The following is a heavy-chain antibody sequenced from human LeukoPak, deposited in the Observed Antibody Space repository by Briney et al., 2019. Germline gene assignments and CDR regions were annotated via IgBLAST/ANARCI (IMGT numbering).Heavy chain of an antibody. CDR2: ISGSGGSI. Sequence: GGSLRLSCAASGFTFSSYAMSWVRQAPGKGLEWVSVISGSGGSIYYADSVKGRCTISRDNSKNTLYLQMNSLRAEDTAVYYCAREVTITSNWFDPWGQGTLVTVSS. CDR1: GFTFSSYA. D-gene: IGHD5-12*01. CDR3: AREVTITSNWFDP. V-gene: IGHV3-23*01. J-gene: IGHJ5*02.